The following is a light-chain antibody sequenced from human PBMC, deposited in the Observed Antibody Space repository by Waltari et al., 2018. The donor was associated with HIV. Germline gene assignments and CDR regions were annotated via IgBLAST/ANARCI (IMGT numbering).Light chain of an antibody. V-gene: IGLV4-69*01. CDR2: LNSDGSH. CDR1: SGHSSYA. Sequence: QLVLTQSPSASASLGASVKLTCTLSSGHSSYAIAWHQQQPEKGPRYLMKLNSDGSHSKGDVIPDRFAGSSSGAERYLTISSLQSDDEADYYCQTWGTGMVFGGGTKLTVL. CDR3: QTWGTGMV. J-gene: IGLJ2*01.